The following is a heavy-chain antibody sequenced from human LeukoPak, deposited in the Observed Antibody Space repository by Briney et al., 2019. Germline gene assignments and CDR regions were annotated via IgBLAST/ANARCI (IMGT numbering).Heavy chain of an antibody. Sequence: SETLSLTCTVAGGSISSSSYYWGWLRQPPGNGLEWFGSIYYRGSTYYNPSLKSRVTISVDTSKTQFCLKLSSVTAAETAVDYCARVDGSYSYIKSWFDPWGKGNLVTVSS. CDR1: GGSISSSSYY. V-gene: IGHV4-39*07. J-gene: IGHJ5*02. CDR3: ARVDGSYSYIKSWFDP. CDR2: IYYRGST. D-gene: IGHD1-26*01.